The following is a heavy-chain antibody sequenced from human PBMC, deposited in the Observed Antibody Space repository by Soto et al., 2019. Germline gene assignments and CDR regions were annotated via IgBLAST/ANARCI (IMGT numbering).Heavy chain of an antibody. Sequence: SVKVSCKASGFTFTSSAVQWLLQARGQRLEWIGWIVVGSGNTNYAQKFQERVTITRDMSTSTAYMELSSLRSEDTAVYYCAAEGYSYGSYYYYGMDVWGQGTTVTVSS. D-gene: IGHD5-18*01. CDR1: GFTFTSSA. CDR3: AAEGYSYGSYYYYGMDV. V-gene: IGHV1-58*01. CDR2: IVVGSGNT. J-gene: IGHJ6*02.